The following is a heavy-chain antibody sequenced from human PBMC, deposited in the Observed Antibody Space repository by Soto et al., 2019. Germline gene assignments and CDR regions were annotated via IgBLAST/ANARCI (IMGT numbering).Heavy chain of an antibody. CDR1: GGSISNGGYS. CDR3: SRGDFGYCSTGSCFLFDY. CDR2: IFHTGTT. D-gene: IGHD2-15*01. V-gene: IGHV4-30-2*01. Sequence: QLQLQESGSRLVKPSQTLSLTCAVSGGSISNGGYSWSWIRQPPGKDLEWIGYIFHTGTTYYNPSLKSRVTMSVDKSKNQFSLDLTSVTASDTAVYYCSRGDFGYCSTGSCFLFDYWGQGTLVTVSS. J-gene: IGHJ4*02.